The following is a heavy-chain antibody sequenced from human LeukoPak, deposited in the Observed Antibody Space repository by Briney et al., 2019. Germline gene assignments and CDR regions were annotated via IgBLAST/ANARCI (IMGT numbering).Heavy chain of an antibody. J-gene: IGHJ3*02. Sequence: GRSLRLSCAASGFTFDDYAMHWVRQAPGKGLEWVSGISWNSGSIGYADSVKGRFTISRDNAKNSLYLQMNSLRAEDTALYYCAKDREYSSSPASGDAFDIWGQGTMVTVSS. D-gene: IGHD6-6*01. CDR2: ISWNSGSI. V-gene: IGHV3-9*01. CDR1: GFTFDDYA. CDR3: AKDREYSSSPASGDAFDI.